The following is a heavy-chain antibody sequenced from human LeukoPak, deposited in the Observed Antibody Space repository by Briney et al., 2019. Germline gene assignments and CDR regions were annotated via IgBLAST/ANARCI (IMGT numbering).Heavy chain of an antibody. V-gene: IGHV3-48*03. J-gene: IGHJ4*02. CDR3: ARDGRSTWYGVGYFDY. Sequence: QPGGSLRLSCAASGFTFSSYDMNWVRQAPGKGLEWISYVRSSGSTIYYADSVKGRFTISRENAKNSLYLQMNSLRAEDTAVYYCARDGRSTWYGVGYFDYWGQGTLVTVSS. D-gene: IGHD6-13*01. CDR1: GFTFSSYD. CDR2: VRSSGSTI.